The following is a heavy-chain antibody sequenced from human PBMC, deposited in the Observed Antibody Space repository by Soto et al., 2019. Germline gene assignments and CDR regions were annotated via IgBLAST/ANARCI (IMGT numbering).Heavy chain of an antibody. D-gene: IGHD1-26*01. CDR2: IKQDGSEK. J-gene: IGHJ6*02. CDR1: GFTFSSYW. CDR3: ARGGAGATGYYYYYGMDV. Sequence: SLRLSCAASGFTFSSYWMSWVRQAPGKGLEWVANIKQDGSEKYYVDSVKGRFTISRDNAKNSLYLQMNSLRAEDTAVYYCARGGAGATGYYYYYGMDVWGQGTTVTVSS. V-gene: IGHV3-7*01.